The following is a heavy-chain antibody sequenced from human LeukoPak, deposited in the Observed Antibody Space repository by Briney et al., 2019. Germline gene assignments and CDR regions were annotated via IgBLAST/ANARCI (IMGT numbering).Heavy chain of an antibody. D-gene: IGHD1-26*01. Sequence: ASVKVSCKASGYTFTSYDINWVRQATGQGLEWMGWMNPNSGNTGYAQKFQGRVTITADKSTSTAYMELSSLRSEDTAVYYCAREPDSGSYPSDYYYYYGMDVWGQGTTVTVSS. CDR2: MNPNSGNT. CDR1: GYTFTSYD. J-gene: IGHJ6*02. CDR3: AREPDSGSYPSDYYYYYGMDV. V-gene: IGHV1-8*01.